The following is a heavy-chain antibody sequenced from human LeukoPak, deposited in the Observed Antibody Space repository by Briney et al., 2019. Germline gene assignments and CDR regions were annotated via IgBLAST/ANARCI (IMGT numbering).Heavy chain of an antibody. D-gene: IGHD4-17*01. CDR2: FDISGTS. CDR1: GGSIRSYY. V-gene: IGHV4-4*07. J-gene: IGHJ4*02. Sequence: PSETLSLTCTVSGGSIRSYYWSWIRQPAGKGLEWIGRFDISGTSTYNPSLKSRVTMSVDTSKNQFSLKLSSVTAADTAVYYCANRRLVSGDYELDEYWGRGTLVTVSS. CDR3: ANRRLVSGDYELDEY.